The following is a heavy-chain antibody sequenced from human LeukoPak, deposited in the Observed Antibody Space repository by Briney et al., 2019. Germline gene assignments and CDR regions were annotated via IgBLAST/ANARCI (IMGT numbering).Heavy chain of an antibody. CDR1: GGSISIYY. D-gene: IGHD5-18*01. CDR2: IYNSGST. Sequence: PSETLSLTCSVSGGSISIYYWSWIRQPPGEGLEWIGYIYNSGSTNYNPSLKSRVTISVDTSKNQFSLKLSSVTAADTAVYYCARGIRGVDTAMNDAFDIWGQGTMVTVSS. J-gene: IGHJ3*02. V-gene: IGHV4-59*01. CDR3: ARGIRGVDTAMNDAFDI.